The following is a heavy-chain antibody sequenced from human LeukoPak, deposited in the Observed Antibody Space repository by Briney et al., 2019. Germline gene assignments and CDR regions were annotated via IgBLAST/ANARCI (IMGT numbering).Heavy chain of an antibody. Sequence: PGGSLRLSCEASGFTFSSYGMTWVRQAPGKGLEWVSVISDTGADTFYADSVKGRFTISRDNSRNSLYLQMNSLRAGAPAVYYCAKPSTVSPSRYLHVWGRNTLVTVSS. CDR2: ISDTGADT. CDR3: AKPSTVSPSRYLHV. CDR1: GFTFSSYG. D-gene: IGHD4-17*01. V-gene: IGHV3-23*01. J-gene: IGHJ2*01.